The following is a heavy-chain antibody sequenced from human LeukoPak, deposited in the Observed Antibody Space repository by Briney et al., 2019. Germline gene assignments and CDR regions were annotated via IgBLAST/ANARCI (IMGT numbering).Heavy chain of an antibody. J-gene: IGHJ2*01. CDR3: ARDKGPYWYFDL. CDR1: SRLKSVSY. Sequence: PSETLSLPCTLSSRLKSVSYWNGLRHPPGKGLEWIGNIYNSGSTDYNPSLKSRVTISLDTSKNQISLKVSSVTAADTAVYFCARDKGPYWYFDLWGRGTLVTVSS. V-gene: IGHV4-59*01. CDR2: IYNSGST.